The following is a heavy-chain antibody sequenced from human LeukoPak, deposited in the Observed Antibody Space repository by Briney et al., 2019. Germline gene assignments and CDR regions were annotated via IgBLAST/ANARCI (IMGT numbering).Heavy chain of an antibody. CDR3: ARGVRIAARPNWFDP. CDR2: INHSGST. D-gene: IGHD6-6*01. V-gene: IGHV4-34*01. J-gene: IGHJ5*02. CDR1: GGSFSGYY. Sequence: PSETLSLTCAVYGGSFSGYYWSWIRQPPGKGLEWIGEINHSGSTNYNPSLKNRVTISVDTSKNQFSLELSSVTAADTAVYYCARGVRIAARPNWFDPWGQGTLVTVSS.